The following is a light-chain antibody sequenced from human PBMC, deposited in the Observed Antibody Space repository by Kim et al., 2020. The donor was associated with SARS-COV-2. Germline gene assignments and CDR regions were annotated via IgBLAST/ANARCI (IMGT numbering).Light chain of an antibody. CDR2: HNH. Sequence: QSVLTQPPSVSAAPGQTVTISCSGANSNIETNYVSWYQQLPGTAPKLLIYHNHERPSGIPDRFSGSKSGASATLGITGLQTGDAADYYCGTWDTGLRAVVFGGGTQLTVL. J-gene: IGLJ3*02. V-gene: IGLV1-51*01. CDR3: GTWDTGLRAVV. CDR1: NSNIETNY.